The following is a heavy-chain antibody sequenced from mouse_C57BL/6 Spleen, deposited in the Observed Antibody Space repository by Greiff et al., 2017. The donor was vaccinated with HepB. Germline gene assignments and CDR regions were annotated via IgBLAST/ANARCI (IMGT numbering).Heavy chain of an antibody. CDR1: GYTFTSYW. CDR3: AIMPGDYDYPCDH. D-gene: IGHD2-4*01. Sequence: QVQLQQPGAELVKPGASVKVSCKASGYTFTSYWMHWVKRRPGQGLEWLGRIHPSDSDTNYNQKFKGKATLTVDKSSSPAYMQLSSLTSEDSAVYYCAIMPGDYDYPCDHWGQGTTLTVSS. J-gene: IGHJ2*01. V-gene: IGHV1-74*01. CDR2: IHPSDSDT.